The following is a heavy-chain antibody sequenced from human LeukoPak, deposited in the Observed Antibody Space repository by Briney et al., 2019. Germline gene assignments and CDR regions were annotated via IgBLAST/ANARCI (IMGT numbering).Heavy chain of an antibody. D-gene: IGHD3-3*01. CDR2: ISAYNGNT. CDR1: GYTFTSYG. J-gene: IGHJ4*02. Sequence: GASVKVSYKASGYTFTSYGISWVRQAPGQGLEWMGWISAYNGNTNYAQKLQGRVTMTTDTSTSTAYMELRSLRSDDPAVYYCARIWYLEPGDYFDYWGQGTLVTVSS. V-gene: IGHV1-18*01. CDR3: ARIWYLEPGDYFDY.